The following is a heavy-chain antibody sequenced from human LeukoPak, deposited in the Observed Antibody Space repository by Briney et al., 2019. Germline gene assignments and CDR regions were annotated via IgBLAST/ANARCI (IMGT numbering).Heavy chain of an antibody. Sequence: ASVKVSCKASGYTFTSYDINWVRQATGQGLEWMGWMNPNSGNTGYAQKFQGRVTITRNTSISTAYMELSSLRSEDTAVYYCARSEWYYGMDVWGQGTTVTVSS. CDR2: MNPNSGNT. J-gene: IGHJ6*02. V-gene: IGHV1-8*03. CDR1: GYTFTSYD. D-gene: IGHD3-3*01. CDR3: ARSEWYYGMDV.